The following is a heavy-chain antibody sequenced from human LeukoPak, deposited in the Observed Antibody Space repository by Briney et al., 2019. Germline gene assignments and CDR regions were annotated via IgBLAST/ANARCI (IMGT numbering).Heavy chain of an antibody. D-gene: IGHD3-3*01. J-gene: IGHJ6*03. Sequence: ASVKVSCKASGYTFTSYGISWVRQAPGQGLEWMGWISAYNGNTNYAQKLQGRVTMTTDTSTSTAYMELRSLRSDDTAVYYCAREERFLEWLSRYYYYYMDVWGKGTTVTVSS. CDR1: GYTFTSYG. CDR3: AREERFLEWLSRYYYYYMDV. CDR2: ISAYNGNT. V-gene: IGHV1-18*01.